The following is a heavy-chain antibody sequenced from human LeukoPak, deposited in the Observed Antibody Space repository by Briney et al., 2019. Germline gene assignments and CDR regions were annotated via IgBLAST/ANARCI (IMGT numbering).Heavy chain of an antibody. CDR3: GIRDTSAYYVF. J-gene: IGHJ4*02. V-gene: IGHV3-23*01. CDR2: ISGSGGST. D-gene: IGHD3-22*01. Sequence: PGGSLRLSCAASGFTFSSYAMTWVRQAPGKGLEWVSRISGSGGSTYYADSVKGRFTISRDNSKNALYLQMNGLRAEDTAVYYCGIRDTSAYYVFWGQGTLVTVSS. CDR1: GFTFSSYA.